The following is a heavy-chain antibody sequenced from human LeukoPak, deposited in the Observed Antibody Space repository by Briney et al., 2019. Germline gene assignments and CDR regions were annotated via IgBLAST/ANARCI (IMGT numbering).Heavy chain of an antibody. J-gene: IGHJ4*02. D-gene: IGHD5-24*01. CDR2: INHSGST. CDR3: AREVSDGYNR. Sequence: SETLSLTCAVYGGSFSGYYWSWIRQPPGKGLEWIGEINHSGSTNYDPSLKSRVTISVDTSKNQFSLKLSSVTAADTAVYYCAREVSDGYNRWGQGTLVTVSS. V-gene: IGHV4-34*01. CDR1: GGSFSGYY.